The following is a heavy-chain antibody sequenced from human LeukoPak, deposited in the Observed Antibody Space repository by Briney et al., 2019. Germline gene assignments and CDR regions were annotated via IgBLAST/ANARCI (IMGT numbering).Heavy chain of an antibody. J-gene: IGHJ6*02. V-gene: IGHV3-11*04. D-gene: IGHD4-23*01. CDR1: GFTFSDYY. CDR3: ARDQGGNSFDYYYGMDV. Sequence: GGSLRLSCAASGFTFSDYYMSWIRQAPGKGLEWVSYISSSSSTIYYADSVKGRFTISRDNAKNSLYLQMNSLRDEDTAVYYCARDQGGNSFDYYYGMDVWGQGTTVTVSS. CDR2: ISSSSSTI.